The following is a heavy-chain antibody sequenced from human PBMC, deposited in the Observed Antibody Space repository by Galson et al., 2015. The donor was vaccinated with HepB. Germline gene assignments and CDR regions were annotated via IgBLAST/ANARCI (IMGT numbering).Heavy chain of an antibody. Sequence: SLRLSCAASGFTFSSHWMHWVRQAPGTGLVWVSSVNSDGSSTSHADSVKGRFTISRDNVLNTLYLHMNSLGAEDTAVYYCVRGRLAVAGSIRLDSDYWGQGTLVTVSS. CDR2: VNSDGSST. CDR1: GFTFSSHW. CDR3: VRGRLAVAGSIRLDSDY. D-gene: IGHD6-19*01. V-gene: IGHV3-74*01. J-gene: IGHJ4*02.